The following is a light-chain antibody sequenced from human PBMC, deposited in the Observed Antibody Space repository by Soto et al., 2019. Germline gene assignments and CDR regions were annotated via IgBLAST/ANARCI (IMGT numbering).Light chain of an antibody. J-gene: IGKJ1*01. CDR1: QSVSSRY. Sequence: DIVVPQSPDSLAVSLGERATLSCRASQSVSSRYLAWYQQKPGQAPRLLIYGASSRATGIPDRISGSGSGTDFTLTISRLEPEDFAVYYCQQYGSSGTFGQGTKAAIK. CDR3: QQYGSSGT. CDR2: GAS. V-gene: IGKV3-20*01.